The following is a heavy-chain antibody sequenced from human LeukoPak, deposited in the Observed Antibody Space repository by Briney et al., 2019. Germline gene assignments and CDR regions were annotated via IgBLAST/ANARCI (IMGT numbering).Heavy chain of an antibody. J-gene: IGHJ6*02. D-gene: IGHD1-7*01. CDR1: GGSISRDNYY. Sequence: PSETLSLTCTVSGGSISRDNYYWVWIRQPPGRGLEWVGSLYSGGNTYYNPSLKSRVTISVDTPEKQVSLKLSSVTATDTAVYYCANRGTGTRYYGMDVWGRGTTVTVSS. V-gene: IGHV4-39*01. CDR3: ANRGTGTRYYGMDV. CDR2: LYSGGNT.